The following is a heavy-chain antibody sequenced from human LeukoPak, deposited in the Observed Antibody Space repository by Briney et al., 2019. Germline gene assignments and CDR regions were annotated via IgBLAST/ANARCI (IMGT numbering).Heavy chain of an antibody. D-gene: IGHD6-13*01. CDR3: ASRPSNTWAGPLDF. Sequence: GGSLTLSCVAPGFAFSDSAMSWVRLTAGKGLGWVSLSRADDYSTYYADSVKGRFTISRDNSKNTMYLQMNSLRAEDTAIYYCASRPSNTWAGPLDFWGQGTLVTVSS. CDR1: GFAFSDSA. CDR2: SRADDYST. V-gene: IGHV3-23*01. J-gene: IGHJ4*02.